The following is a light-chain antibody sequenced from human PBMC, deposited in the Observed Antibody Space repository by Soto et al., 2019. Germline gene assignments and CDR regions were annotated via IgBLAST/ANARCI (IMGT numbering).Light chain of an antibody. J-gene: IGKJ1*01. V-gene: IGKV4-1*01. CDR2: GAS. CDR1: QSVLYSSNNKNY. CDR3: HQYTNWPPWT. Sequence: DIVIIQSPDSLAVSLGERATINCKSSQSVLYSSNNKNYLAWYQQKPGQAPRLLIYGASTRAAGIPARFSGSGSGTEFTLTISSLQSEDFAVYYCHQYTNWPPWTFGRGTKVDIK.